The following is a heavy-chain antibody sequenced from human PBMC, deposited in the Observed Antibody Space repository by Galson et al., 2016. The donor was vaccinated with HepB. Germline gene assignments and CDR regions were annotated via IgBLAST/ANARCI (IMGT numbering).Heavy chain of an antibody. CDR1: GYTFTKSD. CDR2: MNPNSGNT. Sequence: SVKVSCKASGYTFTKSDINWVRQAPGQGPEWMGWMNPNSGNTGSAQKFQGRVTMTRNTSISTAYMELSSLRIEDTAVYYCAREGMIVAAKRGYYGMDVWGQGTTVTVSS. V-gene: IGHV1-8*01. CDR3: AREGMIVAAKRGYYGMDV. D-gene: IGHD1-26*01. J-gene: IGHJ6*02.